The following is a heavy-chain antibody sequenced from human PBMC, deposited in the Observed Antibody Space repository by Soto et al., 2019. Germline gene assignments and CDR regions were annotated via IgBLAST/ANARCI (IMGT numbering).Heavy chain of an antibody. CDR2: IYYSGST. V-gene: IGHV4-31*03. CDR1: GGSISSGGYY. D-gene: IGHD5-12*01. Sequence: QVQLQESGPGLVKPSQTLSLTCTVSGGSISSGGYYWSWIRQHPGKGVEWIGYIYYSGSTYYNPPLQSRVTISVDTSKNQFSLKLSSVTAADTAVYYCARDTSRWLPSGSYYYGMDVWGQGTTVTVSS. CDR3: ARDTSRWLPSGSYYYGMDV. J-gene: IGHJ6*02.